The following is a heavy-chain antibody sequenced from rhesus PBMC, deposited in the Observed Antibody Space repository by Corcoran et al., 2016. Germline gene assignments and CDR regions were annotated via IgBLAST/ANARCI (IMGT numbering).Heavy chain of an antibody. V-gene: IGHV5-20*01. CDR3: AKSSGGYYFDY. CDR2: IDPNDPAT. Sequence: EVQLVQSGAEVKRPGESLKISCKTSGYSFTSYWISWVRQMPGKGLEGRGVIDPNDPATRYNPSFQGQVTISADKSISTAYLQWSRLKASDTATYYCAKSSGGYYFDYWGQGVLVTVSS. D-gene: IGHD5-24*01. CDR1: GYSFTSYW. J-gene: IGHJ4*01.